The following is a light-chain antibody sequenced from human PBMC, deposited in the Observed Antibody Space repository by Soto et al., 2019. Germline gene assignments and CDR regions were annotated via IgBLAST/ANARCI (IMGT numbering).Light chain of an antibody. J-gene: IGLJ1*01. CDR1: SSDVGGYKY. CDR3: GTYTSSNSSV. V-gene: IGLV2-14*03. Sequence: LTQPASVSGSPGQSIAISCTGSSSDVGGYKYVSWYQQHPGKAPKLMIYDVSNRPSGVSDRFSGSKSGNTASLTISGHQSEDEADYYCGTYTSSNSSVFGTGTRVTV. CDR2: DVS.